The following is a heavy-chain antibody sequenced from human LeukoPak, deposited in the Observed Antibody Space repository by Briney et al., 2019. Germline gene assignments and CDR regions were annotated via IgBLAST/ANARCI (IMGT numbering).Heavy chain of an antibody. CDR1: GFTFSSYW. V-gene: IGHV3-74*01. CDR3: AREGSGNYWGNDY. Sequence: PGGSLRLSSAASGFTFSSYWMHWVRQAPGKGLVWVSRINSDGSSTSYADSVKGRFTISRDNAKNTLYLQMNSLRAEDTAVYYCAREGSGNYWGNDYWGQGTLVTVSS. CDR2: INSDGSST. J-gene: IGHJ4*02. D-gene: IGHD1-26*01.